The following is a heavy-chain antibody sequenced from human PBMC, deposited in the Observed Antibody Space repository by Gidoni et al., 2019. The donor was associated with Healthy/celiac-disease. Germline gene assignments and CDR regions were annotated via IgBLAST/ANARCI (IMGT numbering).Heavy chain of an antibody. CDR3: TRDSLETRRAFDI. D-gene: IGHD3-3*01. J-gene: IGHJ3*02. CDR2: IRSKAYGGTT. Sequence: EVQLVESGGGLVKPGRSLRLSCTASGFTFGDYARSWFRQAPGKGLEWVGFIRSKAYGGTTEYAASVKGRFTISRDDSKSIAYLQMNSLKTEDTAVYYCTRDSLETRRAFDIWGQGTMVTVSS. CDR1: GFTFGDYA. V-gene: IGHV3-49*05.